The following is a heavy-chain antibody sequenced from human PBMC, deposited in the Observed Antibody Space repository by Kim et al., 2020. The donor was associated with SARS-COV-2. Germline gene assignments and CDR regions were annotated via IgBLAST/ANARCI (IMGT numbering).Heavy chain of an antibody. CDR2: IWYDGSNK. J-gene: IGHJ6*02. V-gene: IGHV3-33*06. CDR3: AKDSGGYSGYDLYYYYGMDV. Sequence: GGSLRLSCAASGFTFSSYGMHWVRQAPGKGLEWVAVIWYDGSNKYYADSVKGRFTISRDNSKNTLYLQMNSLRAEDTAVYYCAKDSGGYSGYDLYYYYGMDVWGQGTTVTVSS. D-gene: IGHD5-12*01. CDR1: GFTFSSYG.